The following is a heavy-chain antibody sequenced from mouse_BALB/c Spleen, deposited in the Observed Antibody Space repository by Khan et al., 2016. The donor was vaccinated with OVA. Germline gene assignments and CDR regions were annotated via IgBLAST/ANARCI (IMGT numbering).Heavy chain of an antibody. CDR1: GFTFSTYG. Sequence: EVKLVESGGDLVKPGGSLKLSCAASGFTFSTYGMSWVRQTPDKRLEWVATVSTGGSYTYYADSVKGRFTISRDNAKNTLYLQMSGLKSEDTAMFYCTRLAYYYDSEGFAYWGQGTLVTVSA. CDR2: VSTGGSYT. D-gene: IGHD1-1*01. J-gene: IGHJ3*01. CDR3: TRLAYYYDSEGFAY. V-gene: IGHV5-6*01.